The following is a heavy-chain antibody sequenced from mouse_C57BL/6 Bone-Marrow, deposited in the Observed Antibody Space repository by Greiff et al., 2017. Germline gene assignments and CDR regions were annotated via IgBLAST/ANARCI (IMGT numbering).Heavy chain of an antibody. CDR1: GYAFSSYW. V-gene: IGHV1-80*01. D-gene: IGHD4-1*01. Sequence: VQLQQSGAELVKPGASVKISCKASGYAFSSYWMNWVKQRPGKGLEWIGQIYPGDGGTNYNGKFKGKATLTADKSSSTAYMQLSSLTSEDSAVYFGARCENWDDYWYFDVWGTGTTVTVSS. J-gene: IGHJ1*03. CDR2: IYPGDGGT. CDR3: ARCENWDDYWYFDV.